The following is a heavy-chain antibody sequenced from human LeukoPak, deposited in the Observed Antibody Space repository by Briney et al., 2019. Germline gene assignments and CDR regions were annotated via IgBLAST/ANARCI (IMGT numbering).Heavy chain of an antibody. CDR2: LNTDGSRT. Sequence: GGSLRLSCAASGFTFSSYWMHWVRQAPGKGLVWVSRLNTDGSRTIYADSVKGRFTISRDNAKNMLYLQMNSLRAEDTAVYYCARESYCSGGSCYSGRAFDIWGQGTMVTVSS. D-gene: IGHD2-15*01. V-gene: IGHV3-74*01. J-gene: IGHJ3*02. CDR1: GFTFSSYW. CDR3: ARESYCSGGSCYSGRAFDI.